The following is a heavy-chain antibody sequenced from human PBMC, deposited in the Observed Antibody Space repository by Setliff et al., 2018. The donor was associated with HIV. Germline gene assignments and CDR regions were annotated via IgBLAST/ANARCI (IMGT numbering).Heavy chain of an antibody. D-gene: IGHD5-18*01. CDR2: INHSGST. CDR3: ARDGRYSFGYNWFDP. J-gene: IGHJ5*02. CDR1: GGSISSYY. Sequence: PSETLSLTCTVSGGSISSYYWSWIRQPAGKGLEWIGEINHSGSTNYNPSLKSRVTMSVDKSKNQFSLKLSSVTAADTAVYYCARDGRYSFGYNWFDPWGQGTLVTVSS. V-gene: IGHV4-4*07.